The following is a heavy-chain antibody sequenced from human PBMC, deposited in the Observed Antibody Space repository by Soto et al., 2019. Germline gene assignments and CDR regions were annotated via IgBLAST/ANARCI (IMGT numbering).Heavy chain of an antibody. CDR1: GGSISSYY. Sequence: SETLSLTCTVSGGSISSYYWSWIRQPPGKGLEWIGYIYYSGSTNYNPSLKSRVTISVDTSKNQFSLKLSSVTAADTAVYYCARFFHSGPHFSYYGMAVGGKGTTAPVPS. CDR2: IYYSGST. J-gene: IGHJ6*04. V-gene: IGHV4-59*01. D-gene: IGHD6-25*01. CDR3: ARFFHSGPHFSYYGMAV.